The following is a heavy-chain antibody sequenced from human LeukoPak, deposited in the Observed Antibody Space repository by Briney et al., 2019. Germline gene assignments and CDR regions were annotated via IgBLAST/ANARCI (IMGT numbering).Heavy chain of an antibody. Sequence: GESLKISCKGSGYNFVTYWIGWVRQMPGKGLEWMGVVYPDDADSRYIPSFQGQYTISVDKSISTAFLQWSSLKASDTAMYYCARLSSNSWPPRGPADYWGQGTLVTVSS. V-gene: IGHV5-51*01. J-gene: IGHJ4*02. D-gene: IGHD2-2*01. CDR1: GYNFVTYW. CDR2: VYPDDADS. CDR3: ARLSSNSWPPRGPADY.